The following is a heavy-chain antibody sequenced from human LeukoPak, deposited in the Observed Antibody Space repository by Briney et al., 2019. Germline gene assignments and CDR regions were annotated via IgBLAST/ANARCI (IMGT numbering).Heavy chain of an antibody. J-gene: IGHJ5*02. CDR3: ARKRGYCTTSTMGYKGWFDP. V-gene: IGHV1-8*01. Sequence: ASVKVSCKTSGYTFTTYDINWVRQATGQGLEWMGWMNPNSGDTGYAQKFQGRVTLTWNTSISTAYMDLRNLTSEDTAVYYCARKRGYCTTSTMGYKGWFDPWGQGTLVTGSS. CDR2: MNPNSGDT. D-gene: IGHD2-8*01. CDR1: GYTFTTYD.